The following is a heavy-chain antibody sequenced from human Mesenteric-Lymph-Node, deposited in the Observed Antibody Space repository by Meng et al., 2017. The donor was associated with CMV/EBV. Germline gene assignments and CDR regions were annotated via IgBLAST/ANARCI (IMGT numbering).Heavy chain of an antibody. CDR3: ARDLELPGTGGGYFDY. Sequence: SETLSLTCTVSGGSISSSSYYWGWIRQPPGKGLEWIGNIFYGGSTYYNPSLKSRVSMSVDTSKSQFSLKLSSVTAADTAVYYCARDLELPGTGGGYFDYWGQGTLVTVSS. CDR1: GGSISSSSYY. J-gene: IGHJ4*02. CDR2: IFYGGST. V-gene: IGHV4-39*02. D-gene: IGHD1-7*01.